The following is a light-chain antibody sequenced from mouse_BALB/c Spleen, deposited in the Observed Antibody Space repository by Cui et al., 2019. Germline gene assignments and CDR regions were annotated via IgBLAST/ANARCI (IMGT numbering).Light chain of an antibody. Sequence: NQITQSPSSLSASLGGQFTITCQSSQDINKDMAWDKHRPGKGPRLLIHYTTTLRPGSPSRCSGSGSGRDYSFSISNLEPEDIATYYCLHYDNLWTFGGGTKLEIK. CDR1: QDINKD. CDR3: LHYDNLWT. CDR2: YTT. V-gene: IGKV19-93*01. J-gene: IGKJ1*01.